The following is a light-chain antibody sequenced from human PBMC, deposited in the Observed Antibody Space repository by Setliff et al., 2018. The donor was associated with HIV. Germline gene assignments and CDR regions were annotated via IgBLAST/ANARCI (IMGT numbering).Light chain of an antibody. CDR3: TSYASSSAL. CDR1: NSDIGTYNY. J-gene: IGLJ2*01. CDR2: DVD. V-gene: IGLV2-14*03. Sequence: QSALAQPASVSGSPRQSITISCTGTNSDIGTYNYVSWYQQHPGKAPKLIIYDVDKRPSGVSNRFSGSKSGNTASLTISGLQAEDEADYYCTSYASSSALFGGGTQLTVL.